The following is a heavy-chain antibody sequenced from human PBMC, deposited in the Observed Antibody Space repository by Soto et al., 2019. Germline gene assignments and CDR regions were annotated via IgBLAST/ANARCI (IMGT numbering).Heavy chain of an antibody. D-gene: IGHD6-13*01. CDR1: GGTFSSYT. CDR3: ARVDSSSWYRYYYYYGMDV. CDR2: IIPILGIA. Sequence: SVKVSCKASGGTFSSYTISWVRQAPGQGLEWMGRIIPILGIANYAQKFQGRVTITADKSTSTAYMELSSLRSEDTAVYYCARVDSSSWYRYYYYYGMDVWGQGTTVTVSS. V-gene: IGHV1-69*02. J-gene: IGHJ6*02.